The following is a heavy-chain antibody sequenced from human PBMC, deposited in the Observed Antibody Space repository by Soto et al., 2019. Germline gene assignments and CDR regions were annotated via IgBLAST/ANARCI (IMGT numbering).Heavy chain of an antibody. CDR2: ISSSSSTI. CDR3: ARGRVRDFWSGSSGWFDP. Sequence: GGSLRLSCAASGFTFSSYSMNWVRQAPGKGLEWVSYISSSSSTIYYADSVKGRFTISRDNAKNSLYLQMNSLRAEDTAVYYCARGRVRDFWSGSSGWFDPWGQGTLVTVSS. V-gene: IGHV3-48*01. J-gene: IGHJ5*02. D-gene: IGHD3-3*01. CDR1: GFTFSSYS.